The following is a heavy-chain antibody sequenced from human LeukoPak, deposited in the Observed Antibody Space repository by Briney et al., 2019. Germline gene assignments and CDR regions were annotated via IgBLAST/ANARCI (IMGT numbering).Heavy chain of an antibody. J-gene: IGHJ4*02. CDR1: GFTFSSYA. CDR3: ARESGGGTRLIDY. Sequence: GGSQRLSCAASGFTFSSYAVNWVRQAPGKGLEWVSVIGPSGGTTYYADSVKGRVTISRDNSKDTLYLQMDSLRVEDTAVYYCARESGGGTRLIDYWGQGTPVTVSS. CDR2: IGPSGGTT. D-gene: IGHD2-15*01. V-gene: IGHV3-23*01.